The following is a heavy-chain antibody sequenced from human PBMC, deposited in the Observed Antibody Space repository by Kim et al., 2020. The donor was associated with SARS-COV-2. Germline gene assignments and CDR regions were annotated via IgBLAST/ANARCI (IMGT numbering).Heavy chain of an antibody. J-gene: IGHJ3*02. CDR3: ARDRQQLVHDAFDI. V-gene: IGHV3-33*05. Sequence: GGSLRLSCAASGFTFSSYGMHWVRQAPGKGLEWVAVISYDGSNKYYADSVKGRFTISRDNSKNTLYLQMNSLRAEDTAVYYCARDRQQLVHDAFDIWGQGTMVTVSS. D-gene: IGHD6-13*01. CDR1: GFTFSSYG. CDR2: ISYDGSNK.